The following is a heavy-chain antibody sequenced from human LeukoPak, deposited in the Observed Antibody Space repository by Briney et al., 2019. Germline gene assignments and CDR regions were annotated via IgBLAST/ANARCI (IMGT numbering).Heavy chain of an antibody. Sequence: PSETLSLTCTVSGGSLSSSSYYWGWIRQPPGKGLEWIGSIYYSGSTYYNPSLKSRVTISVDTSKNHFSLKLSSVTAADTAVYYCARQWEWELLPLYFDYWGQGTLVTVSS. CDR1: GGSLSSSSYY. CDR2: IYYSGST. CDR3: ARQWEWELLPLYFDY. J-gene: IGHJ4*02. D-gene: IGHD1-26*01. V-gene: IGHV4-39*01.